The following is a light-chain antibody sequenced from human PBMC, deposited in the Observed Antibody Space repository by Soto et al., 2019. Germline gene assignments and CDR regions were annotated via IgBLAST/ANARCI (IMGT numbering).Light chain of an antibody. J-gene: IGKJ2*01. V-gene: IGKV1-39*01. CDR2: AAS. CDR3: HKSYSTPV. Sequence: DIQMPQSPSSLSASVGDRVTITCRASQSLSSYLNWYQQKPGKAPKLQIYAASSLKSGIPSWCSGSGSGTDFTLTISSLQPEDFATYDCHKSYSTPVFGQGTKLEIK. CDR1: QSLSSY.